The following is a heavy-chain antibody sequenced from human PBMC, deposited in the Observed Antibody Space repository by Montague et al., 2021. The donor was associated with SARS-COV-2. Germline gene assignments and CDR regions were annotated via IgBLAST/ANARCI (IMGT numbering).Heavy chain of an antibody. CDR3: TRDYRSIVGDGLEI. V-gene: IGHV3-48*03. CDR1: GFTFSNYD. D-gene: IGHD3-16*02. Sequence: SLRLSCAASGFTFSNYDMNWVRQAPGKGPEWISYISTSAYTTSYAGSVKGRFTISRDNGKNPLFLQMNSLRVEDTAVYYCTRDYRSIVGDGLEIWGQGTKVTVSS. CDR2: ISTSAYTT. J-gene: IGHJ3*02.